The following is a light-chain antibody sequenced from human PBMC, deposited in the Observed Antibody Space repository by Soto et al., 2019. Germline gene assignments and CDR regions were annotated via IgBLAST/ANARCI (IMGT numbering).Light chain of an antibody. CDR2: KAS. Sequence: IQMTQSPSTLSASVGDRVTITCRASQSISSWLAWYQQKPGKAPKLLIYKASSLESGVPSRFSGSGSGTEFTLTISSLQPDDFATYYCQQYNSYSPRTFGQGTKVDI. CDR1: QSISSW. V-gene: IGKV1-5*03. CDR3: QQYNSYSPRT. J-gene: IGKJ1*01.